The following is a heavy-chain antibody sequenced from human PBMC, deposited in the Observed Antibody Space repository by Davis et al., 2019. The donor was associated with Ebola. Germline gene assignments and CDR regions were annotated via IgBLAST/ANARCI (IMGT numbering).Heavy chain of an antibody. V-gene: IGHV1-69*13. D-gene: IGHD6-6*01. J-gene: IGHJ3*02. Sequence: SVKVSCKASGGTFSSYAISWVRQAPGQGLEWMGGIIPIFGTANYAQKFQGRVTITADESTSTAYMELSSLRSEDTAVYYCARRKDGEIAAHLREAFDIWGQGTMVTVSS. CDR2: IIPIFGTA. CDR1: GGTFSSYA. CDR3: ARRKDGEIAAHLREAFDI.